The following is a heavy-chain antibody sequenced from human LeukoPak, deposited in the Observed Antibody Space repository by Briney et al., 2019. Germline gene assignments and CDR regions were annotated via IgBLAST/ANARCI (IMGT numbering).Heavy chain of an antibody. V-gene: IGHV3-7*01. CDR2: IKQDGSVT. CDR1: GFTFSVSW. J-gene: IGHJ4*02. D-gene: IGHD3-9*01. Sequence: PGGPLRLSCAVSGFTFSVSWMSWVRQAPGRGLEWVAHIKQDGSVTGYVDSVKGRFTISRDNAKNPLYLQMNSLRAEDTAVYYCARGGLTGYYFDYWGQGTLVTVSS. CDR3: ARGGLTGYYFDY.